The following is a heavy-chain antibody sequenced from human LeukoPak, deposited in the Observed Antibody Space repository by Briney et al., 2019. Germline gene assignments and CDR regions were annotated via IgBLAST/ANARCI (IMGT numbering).Heavy chain of an antibody. J-gene: IGHJ4*02. Sequence: GGSLRLSCAASGFTFSSYGMHWVRQAPGKGLEWVAFIRYDGSNKYYADSVKGRFTISRDNSKNTLYLQMNSLRAEDTAVYYCAKDETGGAVAGTFFDYWGQGTLVTVSS. CDR1: GFTFSSYG. CDR2: IRYDGSNK. D-gene: IGHD6-19*01. V-gene: IGHV3-30*02. CDR3: AKDETGGAVAGTFFDY.